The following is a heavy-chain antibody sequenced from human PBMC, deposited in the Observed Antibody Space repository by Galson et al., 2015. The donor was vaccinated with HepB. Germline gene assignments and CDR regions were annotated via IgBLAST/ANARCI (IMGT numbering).Heavy chain of an antibody. Sequence: SLRLSCAASGFTFSSYWMSWVRQAPGKGLEWVANIKQDGSEKYYVDSVKGRFTISRDNAKNSLYLQMNSLRAEDTAVYYCARDGYYGSGSYPHYTNYYYYGMDVWGQGTTVTVSS. CDR3: ARDGYYGSGSYPHYTNYYYYGMDV. V-gene: IGHV3-7*03. CDR1: GFTFSSYW. D-gene: IGHD3-10*01. J-gene: IGHJ6*02. CDR2: IKQDGSEK.